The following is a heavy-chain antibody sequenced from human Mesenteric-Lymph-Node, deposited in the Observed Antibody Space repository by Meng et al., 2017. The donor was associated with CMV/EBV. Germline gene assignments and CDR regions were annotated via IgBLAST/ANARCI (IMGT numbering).Heavy chain of an antibody. D-gene: IGHD3-22*01. CDR3: AKTLRINYDSTARDPYGMDV. V-gene: IGHV3-23*01. Sequence: GGSLRLSCAVSGFTFDNFVMNWVRQAPGQGLECVSAISGSGVGTYYADSVKGRFTISRDNSKKILYLQMNSLRAEDTAVYYCAKTLRINYDSTARDPYGMDVWGQGTTVTVSS. J-gene: IGHJ6*01. CDR2: ISGSGVGT. CDR1: GFTFDNFV.